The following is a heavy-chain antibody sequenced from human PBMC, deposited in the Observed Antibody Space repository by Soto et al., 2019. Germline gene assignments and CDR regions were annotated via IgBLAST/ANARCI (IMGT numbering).Heavy chain of an antibody. CDR3: ARDSPGNYFDY. Sequence: QVHLVQSGVEVKKPGASVKVSCKASGYTFITYVIHWVRQAPGQRPEWMGWINAGNGDTKYSQNFQGRVTITRDTSASTVYLGLSSLRSEDTAVFYCARDSPGNYFDYWGQGTLVTVSS. V-gene: IGHV1-3*01. D-gene: IGHD1-1*01. CDR2: INAGNGDT. CDR1: GYTFITYV. J-gene: IGHJ4*02.